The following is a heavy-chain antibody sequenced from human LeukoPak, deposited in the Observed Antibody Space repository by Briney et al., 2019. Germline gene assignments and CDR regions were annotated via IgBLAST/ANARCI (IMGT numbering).Heavy chain of an antibody. CDR1: GYTFTRYY. J-gene: IGHJ6*03. CDR2: INPNSGGT. Sequence: ASVKVSCKASGYTFTRYYMHWVRQAPGQGLEWMGWINPNSGGTNYAQKFQGRVTMTRDTSISTAYMELSRLRSDDTAVYYCARDRGVDYCSGGSCSHYYYYMDVWGKGTTVTISS. V-gene: IGHV1-2*02. D-gene: IGHD2-15*01. CDR3: ARDRGVDYCSGGSCSHYYYYMDV.